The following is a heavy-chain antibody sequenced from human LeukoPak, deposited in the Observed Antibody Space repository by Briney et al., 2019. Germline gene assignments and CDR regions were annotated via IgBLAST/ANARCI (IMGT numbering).Heavy chain of an antibody. Sequence: ASVKVSCKVSGYTLTELSMHWVRQAPGKGLEWMGGFDPEDGETIYAQKFQGRVTMTEDTSTDTAYMELSSLRSEDRAVYYCATVSYEDDYGDYVFQHWGQGTLVTVSS. D-gene: IGHD4-17*01. V-gene: IGHV1-24*01. CDR2: FDPEDGET. CDR1: GYTLTELS. J-gene: IGHJ1*01. CDR3: ATVSYEDDYGDYVFQH.